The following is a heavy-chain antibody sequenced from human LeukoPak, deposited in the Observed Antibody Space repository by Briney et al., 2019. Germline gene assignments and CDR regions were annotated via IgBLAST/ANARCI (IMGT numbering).Heavy chain of an antibody. CDR2: VFDSGTT. V-gene: IGHV4-59*01. J-gene: IGHJ4*02. CDR3: ARDPDGYKFFDY. CDR1: GGPISGSF. Sequence: SETLSLTCTVSGGPISGSFWHWIRQPPGKGLEWMGYVFDSGTTAYNPSLKRRVTMSLDTSKSQFSLNLSSVTAADTAVYYCARDPDGYKFFDYWGRGSPVTVSS. D-gene: IGHD5-24*01.